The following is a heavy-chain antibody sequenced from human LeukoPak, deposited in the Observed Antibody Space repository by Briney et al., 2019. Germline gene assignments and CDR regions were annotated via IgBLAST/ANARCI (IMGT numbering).Heavy chain of an antibody. CDR2: IIPIFGTA. V-gene: IGHV1-69*13. CDR3: ATDLKTDTEVCRD. CDR1: GGTFSSYA. Sequence: GASVKVSCKASGGTFSSYAISWVRQAPGQGLEWMGGIIPIFGTANYAQKFQGRVTITADESASTAYMELSSLRSEDTAVYYCATDLKTDTEVCRDWGQGTLVTVSS. J-gene: IGHJ4*02. D-gene: IGHD2-2*02.